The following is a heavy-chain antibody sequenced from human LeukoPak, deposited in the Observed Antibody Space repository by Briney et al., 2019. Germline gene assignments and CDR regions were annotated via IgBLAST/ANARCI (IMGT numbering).Heavy chain of an antibody. CDR1: GFTFSDHF. CDR3: ARVSTTVAGSDYLDY. CDR2: IRKRPNSYTT. J-gene: IGHJ4*02. V-gene: IGHV3-72*01. Sequence: GGSLRLSCAASGFTFSDHFMDWVRQAPGKGLEWVGRIRKRPNSYTTEYAASVQGRFAISRDDSKNSLYLQMNSLKTQDTAVYYCARVSTTVAGSDYLDYWGQGTQVTISS. D-gene: IGHD6-19*01.